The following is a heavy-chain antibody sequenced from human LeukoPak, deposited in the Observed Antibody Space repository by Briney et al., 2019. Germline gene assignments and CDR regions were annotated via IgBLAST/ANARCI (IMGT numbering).Heavy chain of an antibody. CDR2: IIPIFGTA. CDR3: ARDSPVLGRFDP. V-gene: IGHV1-69*05. Sequence: GSSVQVSSKASGGTFSSYAISWVRQAPGQGLEWMGRIIPIFGTANYAQKFQGRVTITTDESTSTAYMELSSLRSEDTAVYYCARDSPVLGRFDPWGQGTLVTVSS. CDR1: GGTFSSYA. D-gene: IGHD3-16*01. J-gene: IGHJ5*02.